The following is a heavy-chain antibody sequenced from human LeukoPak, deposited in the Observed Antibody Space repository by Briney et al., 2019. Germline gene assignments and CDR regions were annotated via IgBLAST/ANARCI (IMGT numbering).Heavy chain of an antibody. CDR2: VYHSGST. J-gene: IGHJ4*02. V-gene: IGHV4-59*01. D-gene: IGHD3-22*01. CDR3: AREGDYYDSGGSYRIDF. CDR1: GGSINAYY. Sequence: SETLSLTCTVSGGSINAYYWSWIRQPPGKGLEWIGYVYHSGSTNYNPSLKSRVTMSVDTSNNQFSLKLSSVTAADTAMYYCAREGDYYDSGGSYRIDFWGQGTLVTVSS.